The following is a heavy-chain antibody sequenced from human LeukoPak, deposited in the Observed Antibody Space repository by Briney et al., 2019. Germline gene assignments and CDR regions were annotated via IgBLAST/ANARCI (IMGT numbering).Heavy chain of an antibody. D-gene: IGHD3-10*01. Sequence: GGSLRLSCAASGFTVSSNYMSWVRQAPGKGLEWVSVIYSGGSTYYADSVKGRFTISRDNSKNTLYLQMNSLRAEDTAVYYCARGPYRNYYGSGSYYSGWSPGNNWFDPWGQGTLVTVSS. V-gene: IGHV3-66*02. CDR2: IYSGGST. CDR1: GFTVSSNY. CDR3: ARGPYRNYYGSGSYYSGWSPGNNWFDP. J-gene: IGHJ5*02.